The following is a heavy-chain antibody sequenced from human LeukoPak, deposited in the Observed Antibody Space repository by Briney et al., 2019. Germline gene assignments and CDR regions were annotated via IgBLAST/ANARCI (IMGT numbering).Heavy chain of an antibody. Sequence: GGSLRLSCAASGFTFSSYDMHWVRQATGKGLEWVSAIGTAGDTYYPGSVKGRFTISRENAKNSLYLQMNSLRAGDTAVYYCAREVYYDSSGLDYWGQGTLVTVSS. CDR1: GFTFSSYD. V-gene: IGHV3-13*01. D-gene: IGHD3-22*01. CDR3: AREVYYDSSGLDY. J-gene: IGHJ4*02. CDR2: IGTAGDT.